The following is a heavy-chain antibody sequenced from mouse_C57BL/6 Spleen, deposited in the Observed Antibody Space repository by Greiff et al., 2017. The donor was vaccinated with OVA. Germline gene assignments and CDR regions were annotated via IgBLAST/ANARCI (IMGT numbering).Heavy chain of an antibody. Sequence: EVKLQESGPGMVKPSQSLSLTCTVTGYSITSGYDWHWIRHFPGNKLEWMGYISYSGSTNYNPSLKSRISITHDTSKNHFFLKLNSVTTEDTATYYCARAPDYYGSSYWFAYWGQGTLVTVSA. CDR3: ARAPDYYGSSYWFAY. CDR1: GYSITSGYD. CDR2: ISYSGST. D-gene: IGHD1-1*01. J-gene: IGHJ3*01. V-gene: IGHV3-1*01.